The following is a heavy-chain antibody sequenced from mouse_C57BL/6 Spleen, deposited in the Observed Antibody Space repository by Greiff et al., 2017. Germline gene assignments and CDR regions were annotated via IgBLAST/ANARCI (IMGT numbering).Heavy chain of an antibody. Sequence: QVQLQQPGAELVRPGSSVKLSCKASGYTFTSYWMHWVKQRPLQGLEWIGNIDPSDSETHYNQKFKDKATLTVDKSSSTAYMQLSSLTSEDSAVYYGARRTGTGCYFDGWGTGTTVTVSS. CDR2: IDPSDSET. J-gene: IGHJ1*03. D-gene: IGHD3-3*01. CDR3: ARRTGTGCYFDG. V-gene: IGHV1-52*01. CDR1: GYTFTSYW.